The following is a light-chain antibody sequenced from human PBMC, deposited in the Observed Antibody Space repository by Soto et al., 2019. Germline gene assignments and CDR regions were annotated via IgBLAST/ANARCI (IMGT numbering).Light chain of an antibody. CDR3: QQHSTWPLT. Sequence: EIVLTQSPATLSLSPGERATLSCRSSQSVSSYSAWYQQKPGQAPRLLIYGASNRATGIPARFSGSGSGTDFTLPISSLEPEDFAVYYCQQHSTWPLTFGGGTKVEIK. CDR2: GAS. V-gene: IGKV3-11*01. CDR1: QSVSSY. J-gene: IGKJ4*02.